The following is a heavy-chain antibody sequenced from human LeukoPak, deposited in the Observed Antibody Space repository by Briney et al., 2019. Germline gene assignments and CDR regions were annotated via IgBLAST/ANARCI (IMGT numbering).Heavy chain of an antibody. CDR1: GFTFTSYS. Sequence: GGSLRLSCAASGFTFTSYSMHWVRQAPGKGLEWVANIKPDGSEKYYVDSVKGRFTISRDNAKNSLYLQMNSLRAEDTALYYCARDTVGVVDYWGQGTLVTVSS. CDR3: ARDTVGVVDY. J-gene: IGHJ4*02. D-gene: IGHD1-26*01. CDR2: IKPDGSEK. V-gene: IGHV3-7*01.